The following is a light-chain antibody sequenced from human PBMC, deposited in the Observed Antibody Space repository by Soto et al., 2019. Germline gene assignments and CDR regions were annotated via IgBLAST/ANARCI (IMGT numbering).Light chain of an antibody. Sequence: EIVLTQSPGTLSLSPVERATLSCRAIQSVSSYLAWYQQKPGQAPRLVIFDASNRANGVHARFGGSGSGTDLTLTINSLEPEDFVVYYCQQRNVRHPITFGQGTRLEI. J-gene: IGKJ5*01. CDR1: QSVSSY. CDR2: DAS. V-gene: IGKV3-11*01. CDR3: QQRNVRHPIT.